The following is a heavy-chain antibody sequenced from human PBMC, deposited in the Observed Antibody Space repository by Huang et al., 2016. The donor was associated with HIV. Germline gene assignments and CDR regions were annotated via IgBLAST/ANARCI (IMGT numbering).Heavy chain of an antibody. Sequence: QVQLQESGPGLVKPSETLSLTCPVSGGSISTGNYDWSWIRQPAGKGLEWVGHLSTGGSANYNPSLKSRVTISLDTSKTQFSLKLSSVTAADSAVYYCARVESGYYDAFDIWGPGTTVTVSS. CDR2: LSTGGSA. D-gene: IGHD3-3*01. J-gene: IGHJ3*02. CDR3: ARVESGYYDAFDI. V-gene: IGHV4-61*09. CDR1: GGSISTGNYD.